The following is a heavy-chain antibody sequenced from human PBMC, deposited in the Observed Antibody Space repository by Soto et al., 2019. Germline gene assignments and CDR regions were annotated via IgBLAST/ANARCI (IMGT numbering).Heavy chain of an antibody. CDR1: GFTFGTYS. CDR2: ITSSSSTI. J-gene: IGHJ4*02. V-gene: IGHV3-48*01. Sequence: GGSLRLSCAASGFTFGTYSMNWVRQAPGKGLEWVSYITSSSSTIYYADSVKGRFTISRDNAKNSLYLQMNSLRVEDTAVYYCARRIDYWGQGTLVTVSS. CDR3: ARRIDY.